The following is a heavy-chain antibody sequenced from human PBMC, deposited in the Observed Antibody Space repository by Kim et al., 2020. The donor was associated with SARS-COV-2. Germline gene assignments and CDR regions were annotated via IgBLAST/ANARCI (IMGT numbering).Heavy chain of an antibody. V-gene: IGHV4-4*07. D-gene: IGHD1-26*01. Sequence: SETLSLTCTVSGGSISSYYWSWIRQPAGKGLEWIGRIYTSGSTNYNPSLKSRVTMSVDTSKNQFSLKLSSVTAADTAVYYCARDTIVVAVDAFDIWGQGTMVTVSS. J-gene: IGHJ3*02. CDR1: GGSISSYY. CDR2: IYTSGST. CDR3: ARDTIVVAVDAFDI.